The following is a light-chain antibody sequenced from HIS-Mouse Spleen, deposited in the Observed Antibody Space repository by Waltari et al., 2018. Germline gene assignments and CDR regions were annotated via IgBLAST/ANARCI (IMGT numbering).Light chain of an antibody. CDR1: QSLLHSNGYNY. Sequence: DIVMTQSPLSLPVTPGEPASISCRSSQSLLHSNGYNYLDWYLQKPGQSPQLLIYLGSNRASGVPDRFSGSGSGTDFTLKISRVEAEDVGVYYCMQALQTPRHTFGGGTKVEIK. CDR3: MQALQTPRHT. CDR2: LGS. J-gene: IGKJ4*01. V-gene: IGKV2-28*01.